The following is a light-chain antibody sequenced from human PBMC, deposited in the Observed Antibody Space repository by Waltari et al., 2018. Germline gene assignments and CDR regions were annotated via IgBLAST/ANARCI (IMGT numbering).Light chain of an antibody. Sequence: DIVMTQSPDSLAVSLGERATINCQSSQSVLFSSNNRNYLAWCQQKPGQSPKLVLYWASTRESGVPDRFSGSGSATDFTLTISSLQAEDVAVYYCQQYYSSPFTFGPGTKLEIK. CDR2: WAS. V-gene: IGKV4-1*01. CDR3: QQYYSSPFT. J-gene: IGKJ3*01. CDR1: QSVLFSSNNRNY.